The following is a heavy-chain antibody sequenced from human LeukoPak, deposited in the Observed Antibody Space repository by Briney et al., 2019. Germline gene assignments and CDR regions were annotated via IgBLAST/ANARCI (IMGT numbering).Heavy chain of an antibody. CDR1: GGSISSGDYY. D-gene: IGHD3-10*01. CDR2: IYYSGST. Sequence: PSETLSLTCTVSGGSISSGDYYWSWIRQPPGKGLEWIGNIYYSGSTYYNPSLKSRVTISVDTSKNQFSLKLSSVTAADTAVYYCAREGYGSGIPAIFDYWGQGTLVTVSS. CDR3: AREGYGSGIPAIFDY. J-gene: IGHJ4*02. V-gene: IGHV4-30-4*01.